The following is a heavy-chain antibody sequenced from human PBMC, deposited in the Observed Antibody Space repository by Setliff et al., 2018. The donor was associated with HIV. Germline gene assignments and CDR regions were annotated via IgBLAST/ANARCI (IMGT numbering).Heavy chain of an antibody. CDR2: IKQDGSEK. V-gene: IGHV3-7*01. J-gene: IGHJ5*02. CDR1: GFTFSSYW. CDR3: AREGIAVTARGNWFDP. Sequence: GGSLRLSCAASGFTFSSYWMSWVRQAPGKGLEWVANIKQDGSEKYYVDSVKGRFTISRDNAKNSVYLQMNSLRAEDTAVYYCAREGIAVTARGNWFDPWGQGTLVTVSS. D-gene: IGHD6-19*01.